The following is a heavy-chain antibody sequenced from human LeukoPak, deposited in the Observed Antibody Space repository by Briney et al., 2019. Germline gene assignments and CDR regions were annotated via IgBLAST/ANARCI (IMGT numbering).Heavy chain of an antibody. Sequence: GGSLRLSCAASGFTFSNHGMNWVRQAPGKGLEWLSGVSPPGGGTYYADSVKGRFTISRDDSKNTLSLQMNSLRAEDTAVYYCAKDPPPRPAMVTDDAFDIWGQGTMVTVSS. CDR3: AKDPPPRPAMVTDDAFDI. D-gene: IGHD5-18*01. CDR2: VSPPGGGT. V-gene: IGHV3-23*01. J-gene: IGHJ3*02. CDR1: GFTFSNHG.